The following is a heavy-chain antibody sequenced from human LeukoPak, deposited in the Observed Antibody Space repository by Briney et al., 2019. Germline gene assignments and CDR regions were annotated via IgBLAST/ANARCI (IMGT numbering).Heavy chain of an antibody. V-gene: IGHV6-1*01. J-gene: IGHJ5*02. CDR2: TYYRSKWYN. CDR3: ARLLLSAARVGWFDP. Sequence: SQTLSLTCAISGDSVSSNSAAWNWIRQSPSRGLEWLGRTYYRSKWYNDYAVSVKSRITINPDTSKNQFSLQLNSVTSEDTAVYYCARLLLSAARVGWFDPWGQGTLVTVSS. D-gene: IGHD2/OR15-2a*01. CDR1: GDSVSSNSAA.